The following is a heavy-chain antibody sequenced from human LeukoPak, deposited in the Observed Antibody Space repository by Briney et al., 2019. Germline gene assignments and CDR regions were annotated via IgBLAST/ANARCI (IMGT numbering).Heavy chain of an antibody. V-gene: IGHV3-30*02. Sequence: GGSLRLSCAASGFTFSSYGMHWVRQAPGKGLEWVAFIRYDGSNKYYADSVKGRFTISRDNSKNTLYLQMNSLRAEDTAVYYCAKDWDYYDSSGYYSAFDYWGQGTLVTVSS. CDR2: IRYDGSNK. CDR1: GFTFSSYG. D-gene: IGHD3-22*01. J-gene: IGHJ4*02. CDR3: AKDWDYYDSSGYYSAFDY.